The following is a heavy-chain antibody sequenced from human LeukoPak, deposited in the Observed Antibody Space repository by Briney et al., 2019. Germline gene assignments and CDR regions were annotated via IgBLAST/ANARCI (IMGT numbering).Heavy chain of an antibody. CDR2: ISGSGDST. Sequence: GGSLRLSCAASGFTFSSYVMSWVRQAPGKGLEWVSAISGSGDSTYYADSVKGRFTISRDNSKNTLNLQMNSLRAEDTAVYYCAKHTIFGVVIIGAFDIWGQGTMVTVSS. J-gene: IGHJ3*02. V-gene: IGHV3-23*01. CDR3: AKHTIFGVVIIGAFDI. CDR1: GFTFSSYV. D-gene: IGHD3-3*01.